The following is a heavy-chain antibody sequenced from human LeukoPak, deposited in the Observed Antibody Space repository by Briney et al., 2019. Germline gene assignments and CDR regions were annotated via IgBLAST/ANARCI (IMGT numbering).Heavy chain of an antibody. Sequence: SVKVSFKASGGTFLSYAINWVRQAPGQGLEWMGGIIPIFGKATYAQNFQGRLTITADESTSTAYMELSSLRSEDTDMFYCARSPTTVTTLDYWGQGTLVTVSS. J-gene: IGHJ4*02. V-gene: IGHV1-69*13. CDR2: IIPIFGKA. CDR3: ARSPTTVTTLDY. CDR1: GGTFLSYA. D-gene: IGHD4-11*01.